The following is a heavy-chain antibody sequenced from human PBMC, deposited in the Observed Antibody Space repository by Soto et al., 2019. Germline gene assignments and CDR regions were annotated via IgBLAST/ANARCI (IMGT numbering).Heavy chain of an antibody. CDR3: ARTKQGSGSFVTFDF. CDR2: IHYSGST. V-gene: IGHV4-59*08. Sequence: QVQLQESGPGLVKPSETLSLTCTVSGGSISYYYWGWIRQPPGKGLECIGYIHYSGSTNYNPSLKSRVTISVDTSKNQFSLNLSSVTAADTAVYYCARTKQGSGSFVTFDFWGQGTLVTVSS. J-gene: IGHJ4*02. CDR1: GGSISYYY. D-gene: IGHD3-10*01.